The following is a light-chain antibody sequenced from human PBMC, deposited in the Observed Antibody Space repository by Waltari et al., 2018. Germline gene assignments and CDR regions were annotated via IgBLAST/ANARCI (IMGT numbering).Light chain of an antibody. CDR3: QQRYKWPLT. CDR1: QSVSTY. V-gene: IGKV3-11*01. J-gene: IGKJ4*01. CDR2: DSS. Sequence: EIVLTQSSATLSLSPGERATLSCRASQSVSTYLARYQQRPGQPPRLLIYDSSSRATGIPASFSGSGSETDFTLTISSREPEDFAVYYCQQRYKWPLTFGGGSKVEI.